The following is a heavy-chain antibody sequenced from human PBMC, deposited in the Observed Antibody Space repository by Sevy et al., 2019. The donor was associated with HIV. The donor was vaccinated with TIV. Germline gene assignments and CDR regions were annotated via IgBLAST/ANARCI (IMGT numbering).Heavy chain of an antibody. CDR3: AKVDSSGYYSVSGFDY. Sequence: RGSLRLSCAASGFTFSSYAMSWVRQAPGKGLEWVSAISGSGGSTYYADSVKGRFTISRDNSKNTLYLQMNSLRAEDTAVYYCAKVDSSGYYSVSGFDYWGQGTLVTVSS. CDR2: ISGSGGST. J-gene: IGHJ4*02. V-gene: IGHV3-23*01. CDR1: GFTFSSYA. D-gene: IGHD3-22*01.